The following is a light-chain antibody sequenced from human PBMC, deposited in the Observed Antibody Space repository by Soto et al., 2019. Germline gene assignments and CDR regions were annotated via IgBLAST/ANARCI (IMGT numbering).Light chain of an antibody. CDR1: QSISNY. J-gene: IGKJ4*01. CDR2: DAS. CDR3: QQRTSWPLT. V-gene: IGKV3-11*01. Sequence: EIVLTQSPATLSLFPGERATLSCRASQSISNYLAWYQQKPGQAPRLLIHDASNRATGISARFSGSGSGTDFTLTISSLEPEDFAVYYCQQRTSWPLTFGGGTKVEIK.